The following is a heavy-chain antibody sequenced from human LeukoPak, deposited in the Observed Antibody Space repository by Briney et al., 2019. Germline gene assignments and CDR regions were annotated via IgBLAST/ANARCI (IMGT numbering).Heavy chain of an antibody. CDR1: GFTFSSYA. Sequence: PGGSLRLSCAASGFTFSSYAMSWVRQAPGRGLEWGSAISGSGGSTYYADSVKGRFTISRDNSKNSLYLQMNSLRAEDMALYYCAKAVMATYRTGAFDIWGQGTMVTVSS. V-gene: IGHV3-23*01. D-gene: IGHD5-24*01. CDR2: ISGSGGST. CDR3: AKAVMATYRTGAFDI. J-gene: IGHJ3*02.